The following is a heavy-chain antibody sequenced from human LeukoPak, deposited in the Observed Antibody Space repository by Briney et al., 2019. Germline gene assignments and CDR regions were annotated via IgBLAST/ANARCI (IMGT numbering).Heavy chain of an antibody. CDR1: GFTFRAYW. CDR2: IKGDGSEK. J-gene: IGHJ4*02. D-gene: IGHD2-8*01. CDR3: ARGGFGYVYFDY. Sequence: GGSLRLSCAASGFTFRAYWMSWVRQAPGKGLEWVAHIKGDGSEKYSVDSVKGRFTISRDNAKSSLYLQMNSLRAEDKALYYCARGGFGYVYFDYWGQGSLVTVSS. V-gene: IGHV3-7*01.